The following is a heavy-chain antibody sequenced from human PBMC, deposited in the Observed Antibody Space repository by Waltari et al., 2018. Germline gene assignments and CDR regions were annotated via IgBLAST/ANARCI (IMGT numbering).Heavy chain of an antibody. J-gene: IGHJ4*02. CDR3: ARTLYSSSGRPFDY. D-gene: IGHD6-13*01. CDR1: GGSFSGYY. V-gene: IGHV4-34*01. Sequence: QVQLQQWGAGLLKPSETLSLTCAVYGGSFSGYYWSWIRQPPGKGLEWIGEINHSGSTNYNPSLKSRVTISVDTSKNQFSLKLSSVTAADTAVYYCARTLYSSSGRPFDYWGQGTLVTVSS. CDR2: INHSGST.